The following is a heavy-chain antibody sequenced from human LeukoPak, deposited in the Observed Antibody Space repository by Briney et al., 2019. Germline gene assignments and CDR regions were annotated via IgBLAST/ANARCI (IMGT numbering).Heavy chain of an antibody. Sequence: ASVKVACKASGYTFTNYDINWVRQATGQGLEWMGWRNPNSGRTGFAQKFQGRLTMTADTSISTAYMELSSLTSDDTAVYYCARGPVSTHGMDVWGQGTTVTVSS. J-gene: IGHJ6*02. D-gene: IGHD6-13*01. V-gene: IGHV1-8*01. CDR1: GYTFTNYD. CDR2: RNPNSGRT. CDR3: ARGPVSTHGMDV.